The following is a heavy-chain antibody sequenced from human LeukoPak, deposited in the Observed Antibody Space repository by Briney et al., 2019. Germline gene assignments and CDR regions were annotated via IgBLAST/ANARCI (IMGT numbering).Heavy chain of an antibody. CDR3: AKGQRFQPNWFDP. D-gene: IGHD2-2*01. CDR2: ISGSGGST. J-gene: IGHJ5*02. Sequence: GGSLRLSCVASGLTFSSHAMTWVRQAPGKGLEWVSAISGSGGSTYYADSVKGRFTISRDNSKNTLYLQMNSLRAEDTAVYYCAKGQRFQPNWFDPWGQGTLVTVSS. V-gene: IGHV3-23*01. CDR1: GLTFSSHA.